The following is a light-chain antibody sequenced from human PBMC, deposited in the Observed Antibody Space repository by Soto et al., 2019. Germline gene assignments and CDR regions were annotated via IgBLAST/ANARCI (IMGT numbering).Light chain of an antibody. CDR2: EVS. CDR3: SSYTSSSTLEYV. V-gene: IGLV2-14*01. CDR1: SSDVGGYNY. Sequence: QSALTQPASVSGSPGQSITISCTGTSSDVGGYNYVSWYQQNPGKAPKLMIYEVSNRPSGVSNRFSGSKSGNTASLTISGLQAEDEADYYCSSYTSSSTLEYVFGTGTKVTVL. J-gene: IGLJ1*01.